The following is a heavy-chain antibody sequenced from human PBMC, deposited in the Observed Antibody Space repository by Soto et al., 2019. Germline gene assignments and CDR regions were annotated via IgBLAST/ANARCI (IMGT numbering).Heavy chain of an antibody. CDR1: GDSFSSGGYY. J-gene: IGHJ4*02. CDR3: ARPTTYYDYFWGSYRPKDFDF. D-gene: IGHD3-16*02. Sequence: QVLQQESGPGLVKPSQTLSLTCTVSGDSFSSGGYYWSWIRQHPGKGLEWIGYVFYSGTTYYSPSLKSRGSISVDTSKNQFSLSLIRVTAADTAVYYCARPTTYYDYFWGSYRPKDFDFWGQGTLVTVSS. V-gene: IGHV4-31*03. CDR2: VFYSGTT.